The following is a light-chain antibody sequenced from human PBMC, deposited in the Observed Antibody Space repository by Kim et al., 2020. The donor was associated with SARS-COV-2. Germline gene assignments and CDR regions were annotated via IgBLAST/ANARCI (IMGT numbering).Light chain of an antibody. J-gene: IGLJ3*02. CDR3: NSRESSANHWM. CDR2: GKN. V-gene: IGLV3-19*01. Sequence: ASGQTVRITCQGDSLRSYYASWYQQKPGQAPVLVFYGKNNRPSGSPDRFSGSYSGNTASLTITAAQAEDEADYYCNSRESSANHWMFGGGTQLTVL. CDR1: SLRSYY.